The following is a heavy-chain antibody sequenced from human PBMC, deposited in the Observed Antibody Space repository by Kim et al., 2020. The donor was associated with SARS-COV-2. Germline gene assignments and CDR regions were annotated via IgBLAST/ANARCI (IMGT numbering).Heavy chain of an antibody. CDR1: GFTFGYYA. CDR3: AKDIEWGSSGLGYYGMDV. D-gene: IGHD6-19*01. J-gene: IGHJ6*02. Sequence: SLRLSCAASGFTFGYYAMHWVRQAPGKGLEWVSGISWNSGSIGYADSVKGRFTISRDNAKNSLYLQMNSLRAEDTALYYCAKDIEWGSSGLGYYGMDVWGQGTTVTVSS. CDR2: ISWNSGSI. V-gene: IGHV3-9*01.